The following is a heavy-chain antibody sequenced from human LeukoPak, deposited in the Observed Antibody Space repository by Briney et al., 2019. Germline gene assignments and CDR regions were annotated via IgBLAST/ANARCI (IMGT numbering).Heavy chain of an antibody. CDR1: GSTFSSYA. V-gene: IGHV3-23*01. CDR3: ARDTAMVRRRGDY. J-gene: IGHJ4*02. Sequence: GGSLRLSCAASGSTFSSYAMSWVRQAPGKGLEWVSAISGSGGSTYYADSVKGRFTISGDNSKNTLYLQMNSLRAEDTAVYYCARDTAMVRRRGDYWGQGTLVTVSS. D-gene: IGHD5-18*01. CDR2: ISGSGGST.